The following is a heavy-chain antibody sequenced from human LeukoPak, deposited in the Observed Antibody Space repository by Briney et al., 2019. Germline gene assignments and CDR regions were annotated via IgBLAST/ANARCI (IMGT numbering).Heavy chain of an antibody. Sequence: GGSLRLSCAASGFTFSSYEMNWVRQAPGKGLEWVSYISSSGSTIYYADSVKGRFTISRDNSKNTLYLQMNSLRAEDTAVYYCARAGYYYDSSGYYRTLYFDYWGQGTLVTVSS. D-gene: IGHD3-22*01. CDR1: GFTFSSYE. V-gene: IGHV3-48*03. CDR2: ISSSGSTI. CDR3: ARAGYYYDSSGYYRTLYFDY. J-gene: IGHJ4*02.